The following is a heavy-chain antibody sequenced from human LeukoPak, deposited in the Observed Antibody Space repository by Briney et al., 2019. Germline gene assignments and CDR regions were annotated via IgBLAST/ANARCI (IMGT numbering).Heavy chain of an antibody. V-gene: IGHV1-69*05. CDR1: GGTFSSYD. CDR3: ARAYDSSGYYSPTFDY. J-gene: IGHJ4*02. Sequence: SVKVSCKASGGTFSSYDISWVRQAPGQGLEWMGGIIPIFGTANYAQKFQGRVTITTDESTSTAYMELSSLRSEDTAVYYCARAYDSSGYYSPTFDYWGQGTLVTVSS. CDR2: IIPIFGTA. D-gene: IGHD3-22*01.